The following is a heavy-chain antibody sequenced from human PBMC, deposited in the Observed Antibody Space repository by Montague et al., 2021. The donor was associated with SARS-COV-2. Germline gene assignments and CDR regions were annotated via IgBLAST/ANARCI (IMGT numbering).Heavy chain of an antibody. CDR3: AGGSGSASATWFDH. CDR1: GGSIGSHY. J-gene: IGHJ5*02. D-gene: IGHD6-25*01. CDR2: IYYTGIT. Sequence: SETLSLTCTVSGGSIGSHYWSWIRQPPVKGLELVGHIYYTGITKYKSSLKSRVTISVDTSKNQLSLKLDSVTAADTAVYYCAGGSGSASATWFDHWGQGTLVTVSS. V-gene: IGHV4-59*11.